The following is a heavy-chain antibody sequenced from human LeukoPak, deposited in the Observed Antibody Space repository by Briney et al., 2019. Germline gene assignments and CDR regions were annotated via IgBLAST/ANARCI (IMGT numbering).Heavy chain of an antibody. Sequence: SQTLSLTRTVSADSINSGAYGWSWLRQPPGKGLEWIGDIYHSGISSSSPSLKSRVTISVDSSKNRFSLRLTSVTAADTAVYFCARDLRGCDSATCYRWFDPWGQGTLVIVSS. V-gene: IGHV4-30-2*01. D-gene: IGHD2-2*01. CDR1: ADSINSGAYG. CDR2: IYHSGIS. CDR3: ARDLRGCDSATCYRWFDP. J-gene: IGHJ5*02.